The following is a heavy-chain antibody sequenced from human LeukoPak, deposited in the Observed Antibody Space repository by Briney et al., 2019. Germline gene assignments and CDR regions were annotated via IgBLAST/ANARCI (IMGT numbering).Heavy chain of an antibody. CDR3: ARAGLSRMVRGVPNWFDP. J-gene: IGHJ5*02. Sequence: SETLSLTCAVYGGSFSGYYWSWIRQPPGKGLEWIGELNHSGSTNYNPSLKSRVTISVDTSKNQFSLKLSSVTAADTAVYYCARAGLSRMVRGVPNWFDPWGQGTLVTVSS. CDR2: LNHSGST. D-gene: IGHD3-10*01. CDR1: GGSFSGYY. V-gene: IGHV4-34*01.